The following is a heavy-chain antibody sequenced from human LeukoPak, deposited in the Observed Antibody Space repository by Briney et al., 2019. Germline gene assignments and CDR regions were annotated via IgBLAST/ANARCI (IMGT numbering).Heavy chain of an antibody. CDR2: IYYGGST. V-gene: IGHV4-59*01. CDR3: ARCVPAAISWFPP. Sequence: SETLSLTCSVSGGSISSYYWSWIRQPPGKGLEGMGYIYYGGSTNYNPSLKSRVTISLDTSKKQFSLKLSSVTAPDTAVSYCARCVPAAISWFPPWGEGTLVPVSS. CDR1: GGSISSYY. D-gene: IGHD2-2*01. J-gene: IGHJ5*02.